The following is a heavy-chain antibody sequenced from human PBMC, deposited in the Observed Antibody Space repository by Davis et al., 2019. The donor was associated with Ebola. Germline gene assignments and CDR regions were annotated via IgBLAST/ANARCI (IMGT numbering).Heavy chain of an antibody. J-gene: IGHJ4*02. Sequence: SETLSLTCTVSGGSISSSSYYWGWIRQPPGKGLEWIGSIYYSGSTYYNPSLKSRVTISVDTSKNQFSLKLSSVTAADTAVYYCASGLGYSSGWYGGGFDYWGQGTLVTVSS. CDR2: IYYSGST. V-gene: IGHV4-39*07. CDR3: ASGLGYSSGWYGGGFDY. CDR1: GGSISSSSYY. D-gene: IGHD6-19*01.